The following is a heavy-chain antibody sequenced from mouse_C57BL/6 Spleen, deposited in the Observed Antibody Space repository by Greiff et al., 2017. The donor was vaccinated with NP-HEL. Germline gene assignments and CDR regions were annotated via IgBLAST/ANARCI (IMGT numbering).Heavy chain of an antibody. CDR1: GFTFSSYG. V-gene: IGHV5-6*01. CDR3: ARGRTGGYFDV. Sequence: EVKLVESGGDLVKPGGSLKLSCAASGFTFSSYGMSWVRQTPDKRLEWVATISSGGSYTYYPDSVQGRFTISRDNAKNTLYLQMSSLKSEDTAMYYCARGRTGGYFDVWGTGTTVTVSS. CDR2: ISSGGSYT. J-gene: IGHJ1*03.